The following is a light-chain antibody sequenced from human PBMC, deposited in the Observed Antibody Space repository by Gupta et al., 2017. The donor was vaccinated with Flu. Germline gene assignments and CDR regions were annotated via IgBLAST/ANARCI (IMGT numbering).Light chain of an antibody. J-gene: IGLJ2*01. CDR2: QND. CDR3: AQWDDTLDGPV. CDR1: WSHSGRDT. V-gene: IGLV1-44*01. Sequence: VIISCSGTWSHSGRDTVSWYQQFPGAAPKVLIYQNDQRPSGAPARFAATKSGASDSRFIEGLQSEDEGMDDGAQWDDTLDGPVFGGGNRLTVL.